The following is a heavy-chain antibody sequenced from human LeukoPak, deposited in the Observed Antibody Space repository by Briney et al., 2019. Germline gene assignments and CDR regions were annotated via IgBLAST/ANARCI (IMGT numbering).Heavy chain of an antibody. CDR2: IYYSGST. CDR3: VRDHYYNSSGYTFRH. J-gene: IGHJ1*01. CDR1: GGSISSGGYY. V-gene: IGHV4-61*08. D-gene: IGHD3-22*01. Sequence: SETLSLTCTVSGGSISSGGYYWRWIRQHPGKGQEWIGYIYYSGSTSYNPSLKSRVTISVDTSKNQFSLKLSSVTAADTAVYYCVRDHYYNSSGYTFRHWGQGTLVTVSS.